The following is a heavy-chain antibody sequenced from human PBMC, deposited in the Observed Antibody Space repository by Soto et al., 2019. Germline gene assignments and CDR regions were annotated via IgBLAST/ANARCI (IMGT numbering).Heavy chain of an antibody. D-gene: IGHD1-26*01. CDR3: ARGEGVGAEGEAYYHFDY. V-gene: IGHV1-69*12. Sequence: QVQLVQSGAEVKKPGSSVKVSCKASGGTFSSYGISWVRQAPGQGLEWMGGIIPIFGTANYAHKFQGRVTITADESTRTDSMEMSRLRSEDTAVYYCARGEGVGAEGEAYYHFDYWGQGTLVTVSS. CDR1: GGTFSSYG. CDR2: IIPIFGTA. J-gene: IGHJ4*02.